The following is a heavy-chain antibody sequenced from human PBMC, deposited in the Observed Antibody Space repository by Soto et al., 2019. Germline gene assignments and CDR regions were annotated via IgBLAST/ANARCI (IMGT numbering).Heavy chain of an antibody. CDR2: INPSGGST. V-gene: IGHV1-46*01. J-gene: IGHJ3*02. D-gene: IGHD4-17*01. Sequence: GASVKVSCKASGYTFTSYYMHWVRQAPGQGLEWMGIINPSGGSTSYAQKFQDRVTMTRDTSTSTVYMELSSLRSEDTAVYYCARGGADYGKVDNSGRFDIWGQGTMVTVSS. CDR1: GYTFTSYY. CDR3: ARGGADYGKVDNSGRFDI.